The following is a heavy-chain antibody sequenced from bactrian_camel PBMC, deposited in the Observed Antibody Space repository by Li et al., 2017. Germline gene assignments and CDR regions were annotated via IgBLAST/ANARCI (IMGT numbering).Heavy chain of an antibody. D-gene: IGHD6*01. J-gene: IGHJ4*01. CDR3: VRGGAGDWYDPSYTY. CDR1: RYTLY. Sequence: HVQLVESGGGSVQAGGSLRLSCAASRYTLYIAWFRQAPGTEREVVAETYGETTTTYADSVKGRFTISRAYTPNTLYLQMNSLRPEDTAMYYCVRGGAGDWYDPSYTYWGQGTQVTVS. CDR2: TYGETTT. V-gene: IGHV3S53*01.